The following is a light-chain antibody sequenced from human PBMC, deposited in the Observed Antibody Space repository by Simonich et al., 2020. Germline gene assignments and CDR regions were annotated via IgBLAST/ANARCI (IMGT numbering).Light chain of an antibody. CDR1: SSNIGNNY. J-gene: IGLJ3*02. Sequence: QSVLTQPPSVSPAPGQKVTISCSGSSSNIGNNYVSWYQQLPGTAPKPLIYDNKMRPAGIPDRFSGSKSGTSATLGITGIQTGDEDDYYCGSWDSTLSAGVFGGGTKLTVL. CDR3: GSWDSTLSAGV. V-gene: IGLV1-51*01. CDR2: DNK.